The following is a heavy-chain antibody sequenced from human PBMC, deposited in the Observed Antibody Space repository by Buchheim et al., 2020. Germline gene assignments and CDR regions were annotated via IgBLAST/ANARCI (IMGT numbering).Heavy chain of an antibody. CDR1: GFTFSSYE. Sequence: EVQLVESGGGLVQPGGSLRLSCAASGFTFSSYEMNWVRQAPGKGLEWASYISSSGSTIYYADSVKGRFTISRDNAKNSLYLQMNSLRAEDTAVYYCARGAAGTSSYYYYGMDVWGQGTT. CDR2: ISSSGSTI. J-gene: IGHJ6*02. CDR3: ARGAAGTSSYYYYGMDV. V-gene: IGHV3-48*03. D-gene: IGHD3-10*01.